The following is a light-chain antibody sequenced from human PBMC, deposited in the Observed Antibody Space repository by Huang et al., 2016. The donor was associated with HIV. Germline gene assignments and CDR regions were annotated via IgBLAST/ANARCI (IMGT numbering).Light chain of an antibody. CDR3: QQYYNTPLT. J-gene: IGKJ4*01. Sequence: DIVMTQSPDSLAVSLGERATINCKSSQSVLYSSNSKNYLAWYQQKPGQPPKLRIYWASTRESGVPDRFSGSGSGTDFTLTISSLQAEDVAVYYCQQYYNTPLTFGGGTKVEIK. CDR1: QSVLYSSNSKNY. V-gene: IGKV4-1*01. CDR2: WAS.